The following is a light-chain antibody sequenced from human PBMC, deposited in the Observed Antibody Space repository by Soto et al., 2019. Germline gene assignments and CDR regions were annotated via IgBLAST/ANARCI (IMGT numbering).Light chain of an antibody. CDR3: QQYNSYPLT. CDR2: KAS. CDR1: QSISSW. V-gene: IGKV1-5*03. Sequence: DIQMTQSPSTLSASVGDRVTITCRASQSISSWLAWYQQKPGKDPNLLIYKASSLESGVPSRFSGSVSGTEFTLTISSLQPDDFATYYCQQYNSYPLTFGGGTKVEIK. J-gene: IGKJ4*01.